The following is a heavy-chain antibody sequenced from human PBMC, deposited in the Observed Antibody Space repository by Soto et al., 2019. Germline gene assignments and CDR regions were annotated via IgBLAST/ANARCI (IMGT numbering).Heavy chain of an antibody. V-gene: IGHV3-21*01. CDR1: GFTFSSYT. CDR2: ISSSSYI. D-gene: IGHD2-15*01. J-gene: IGHJ6*02. Sequence: VGSLRLSCGASGFTFSSYTMNWVRQAPGKGLEWVSSISSSSYIFYADSVRGRFTISRDNAKNSLYLQINSLRAEDAAVYYCARDCSGGSCYPGMDVWGQGTTVTVSS. CDR3: ARDCSGGSCYPGMDV.